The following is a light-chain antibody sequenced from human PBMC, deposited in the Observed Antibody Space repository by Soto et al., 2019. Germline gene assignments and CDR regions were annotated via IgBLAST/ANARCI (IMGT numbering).Light chain of an antibody. J-gene: IGKJ2*01. V-gene: IGKV1-39*01. CDR1: QRITTY. CDR3: QQTYSTPYT. CDR2: TSG. Sequence: IHMTQSPSSLSASVGDRITVTCRASQRITTYVNWYQLKPGEAPKLLISTSGTLQRGVPSRFSGSGSGTDFTLTISGLQPADFAIYFCQQTYSTPYTFGQGTRLEIK.